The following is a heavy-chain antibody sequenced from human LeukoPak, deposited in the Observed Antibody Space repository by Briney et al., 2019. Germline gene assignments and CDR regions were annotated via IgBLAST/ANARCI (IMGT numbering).Heavy chain of an antibody. CDR3: ARHPMSDDSGSYLDF. V-gene: IGHV4-4*07. Sequence: SETLSLTCTVSGGSIRSYYWSWTRQPAGKGLEYIGRINTNGRTNYNPSLKSRVTMSIDTSKNQFSLKLSSVTAADTAVYYCARHPMSDDSGSYLDFWGQGTLVTVSS. J-gene: IGHJ4*02. D-gene: IGHD3-10*01. CDR1: GGSIRSYY. CDR2: INTNGRT.